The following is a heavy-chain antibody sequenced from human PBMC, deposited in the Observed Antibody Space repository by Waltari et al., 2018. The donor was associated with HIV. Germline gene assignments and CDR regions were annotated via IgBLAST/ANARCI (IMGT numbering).Heavy chain of an antibody. V-gene: IGHV3-49*03. J-gene: IGHJ4*02. D-gene: IGHD2-21*02. CDR2: IRSKPDGGTR. Sequence: EVHLVESGGGLVQPGRSLRLSCKASGFNFGAYAVTWFRQAPGKGLDWVGFIRSKPDGGTREYAAFVKGIFTISRDDSKNIAFLQMDSLKIEDTAVYYCARGVNLRCTGDCYSAYWGQGTLVTVSS. CDR1: GFNFGAYA. CDR3: ARGVNLRCTGDCYSAY.